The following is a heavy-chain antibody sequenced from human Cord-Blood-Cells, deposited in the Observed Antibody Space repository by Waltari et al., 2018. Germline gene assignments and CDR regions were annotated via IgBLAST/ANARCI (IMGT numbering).Heavy chain of an antibody. CDR2: IYPGDSDT. V-gene: IGHV5-51*03. D-gene: IGHD3-10*01. Sequence: EVQLVQSGAAVKKPGASLKISCKVSGYSLTSYWIGWVRQGPGKGLEWMGIIYPGDSDTRYSPSFQGQVTISADKSISTAYLQWSSLKASDTAMYYCARLLWFGELFAFDIWGQGTMVTVSS. CDR1: GYSLTSYW. CDR3: ARLLWFGELFAFDI. J-gene: IGHJ3*02.